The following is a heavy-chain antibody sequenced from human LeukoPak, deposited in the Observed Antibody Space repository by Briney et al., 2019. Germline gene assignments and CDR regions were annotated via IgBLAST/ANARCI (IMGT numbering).Heavy chain of an antibody. CDR3: ARVGYSSGSYYFDY. CDR1: GGTFSTYS. Sequence: SVKVSCKSSGGTFSTYSTSWVRQAPGQGLEWMGGIIPISGATNYGQKFQGRGTITADESTSTAHMEVSSLRFEDTAVHYCARVGYSSGSYYFDYWGQGTLVTVSS. J-gene: IGHJ4*02. D-gene: IGHD5-18*01. CDR2: IIPISGAT. V-gene: IGHV1-69*01.